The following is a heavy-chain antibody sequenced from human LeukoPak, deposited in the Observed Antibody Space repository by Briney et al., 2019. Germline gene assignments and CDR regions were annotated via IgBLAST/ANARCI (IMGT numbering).Heavy chain of an antibody. CDR1: GYTFTSYD. J-gene: IGHJ4*02. CDR3: ARPPSNYYDSTGS. D-gene: IGHD3-22*01. V-gene: IGHV1-8*01. CDR2: LNPNSGNT. Sequence: ASVKVSCXASGYTFTSYDINWVRQATGQGLEWMGWLNPNSGNTGYAQKFQGRVTMTRNTSISTAYMELSSLTSEDTAVYYCARPPSNYYDSTGSWGQGTLVTVSS.